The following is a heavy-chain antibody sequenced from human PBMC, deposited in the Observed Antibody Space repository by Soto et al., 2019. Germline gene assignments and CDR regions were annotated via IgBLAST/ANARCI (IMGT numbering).Heavy chain of an antibody. Sequence: EVQLVESGGGLIQPGGSLRLSCPASGFTVSSNYMSWVRQAPGEGLEWVSVIYSGGSTYYADSVKGRFTISRDKSKDTLYLQMNSLRAEDTTMYYCARDRVESGYPEYFQHWGQGTLVTVSS. CDR2: IYSGGST. CDR3: ARDRVESGYPEYFQH. D-gene: IGHD3-22*01. CDR1: GFTVSSNY. J-gene: IGHJ1*01. V-gene: IGHV3-53*01.